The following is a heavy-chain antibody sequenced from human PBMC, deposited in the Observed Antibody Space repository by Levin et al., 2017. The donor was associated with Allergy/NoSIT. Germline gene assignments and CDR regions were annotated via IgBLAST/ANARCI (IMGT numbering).Heavy chain of an antibody. CDR2: LSNNGGTT. V-gene: IGHV3-64D*06. CDR3: VKDPRYDNSGYFDY. CDR1: GFTFRSYA. D-gene: IGHD3-22*01. Sequence: GGSLRLSCSASGFTFRSYAMYWVRQAPGRGLEFVSGLSNNGGTTYYADSVKGRFTISRDNSKNTLYLQMTSVKSEDTALYYCVKDPRYDNSGYFDYWGQGTQVTVSS. J-gene: IGHJ4*02.